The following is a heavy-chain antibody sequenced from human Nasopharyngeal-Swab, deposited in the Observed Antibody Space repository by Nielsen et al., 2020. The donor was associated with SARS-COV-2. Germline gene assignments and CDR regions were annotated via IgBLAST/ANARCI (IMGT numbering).Heavy chain of an antibody. CDR1: GYTFTSYG. D-gene: IGHD3-22*01. V-gene: IGHV1-18*01. J-gene: IGHJ4*02. CDR3: ARDRASPIVVVILGDY. Sequence: ASVKVSCKASGYTFTSYGISWVRQAPGQGLEWMGWISAYNGNTNYAQKLQGRVTMTTDTSTSTVYMELRSLRSDDTAVYYCARDRASPIVVVILGDYWGQGTLVTVSS. CDR2: ISAYNGNT.